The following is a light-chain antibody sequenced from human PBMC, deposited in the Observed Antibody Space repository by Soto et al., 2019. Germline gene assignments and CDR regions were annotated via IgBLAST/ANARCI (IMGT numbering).Light chain of an antibody. Sequence: QSVLTQPASVSGSPGQSITISCTGTNSDVGDYNYVSWYQQHPGKAPKLMIYDVSKRPSGVPDRFSGSKSGNTASLTISGLQAEDEADYYCCSYAGSYTFGVFGTGTKLTVL. CDR1: NSDVGDYNY. V-gene: IGLV2-11*01. J-gene: IGLJ1*01. CDR2: DVS. CDR3: CSYAGSYTFGV.